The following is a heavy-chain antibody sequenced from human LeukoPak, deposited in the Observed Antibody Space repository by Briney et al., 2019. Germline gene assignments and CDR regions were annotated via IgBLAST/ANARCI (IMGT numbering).Heavy chain of an antibody. D-gene: IGHD2-15*01. CDR3: ARALGYCSGGSCTRGYNWFDP. Sequence: SETLSLTCTVPGGSISSSDYYWGWIRQPPGKGLEWIGSIYYGGSTYYNPSLKSRVTISVDTSMNQFSLKLSFVTTADTAVYYCARALGYCSGGSCTRGYNWFDPWGQGTLVTVPP. J-gene: IGHJ5*02. CDR1: GGSISSSDYY. V-gene: IGHV4-39*01. CDR2: IYYGGST.